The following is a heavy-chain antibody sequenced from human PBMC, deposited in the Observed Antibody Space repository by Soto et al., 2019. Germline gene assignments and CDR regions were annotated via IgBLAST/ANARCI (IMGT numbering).Heavy chain of an antibody. V-gene: IGHV3-23*01. CDR2: ISVSGGST. J-gene: IGHJ4*02. D-gene: IGHD2-15*01. Sequence: GGSLRLSCAASGFTFSSYAMSWVRQAPGKGLEWVSAISVSGGSTYYADSVKGRFTISRDNSKNTLYLQMNSLRAEDTAVYYCAKVSIVVVVAATFFDYWGQGTLVTVSS. CDR1: GFTFSSYA. CDR3: AKVSIVVVVAATFFDY.